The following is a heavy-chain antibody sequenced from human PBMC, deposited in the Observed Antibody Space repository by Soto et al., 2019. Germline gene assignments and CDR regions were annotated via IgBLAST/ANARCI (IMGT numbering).Heavy chain of an antibody. CDR1: GGSFSGYY. CDR2: INHSGST. Sequence: QVQLQQWGAGLLKPSETLSLTCAVYGGSFSGYYWSWIRQPPGKGLEWIGEINHSGSTNYNPSLKCRVTISVDTSKNQFSLKLSSVTAADTAVYYCARGWYYDYIWGSYRYTNFDYWGQGTLVTVSS. CDR3: ARGWYYDYIWGSYRYTNFDY. V-gene: IGHV4-34*01. J-gene: IGHJ4*02. D-gene: IGHD3-16*02.